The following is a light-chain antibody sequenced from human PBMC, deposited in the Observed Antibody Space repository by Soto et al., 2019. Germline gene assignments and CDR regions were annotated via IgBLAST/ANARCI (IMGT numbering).Light chain of an antibody. CDR2: AAS. V-gene: IGKV1-39*01. J-gene: IGKJ4*01. CDR1: QSISSY. Sequence: DIQMTQYPSSLSASVGDRVTITCRASQSISSYLNWYQQKPGKAPKLLIYAASSLQSGVPSRFSGSGSGTEFPPTISSLQPEDFATYYSQRSYRIPLSFGGGTKVEIK. CDR3: QRSYRIPLS.